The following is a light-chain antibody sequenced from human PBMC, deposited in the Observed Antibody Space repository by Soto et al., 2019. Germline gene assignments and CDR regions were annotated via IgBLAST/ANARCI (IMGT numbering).Light chain of an antibody. CDR2: EGT. V-gene: IGLV2-23*01. Sequence: QSVLTQPASVSGSPGQSITISCTGTNSDVGTHNLVSWYQQHPGKAPKLIIYEGTKRPSGVSNRFSGSKSGNTASLTISGLQAEDEADYYCCSYGGSLYVFGTRTKVTVL. CDR3: CSYGGSLYV. J-gene: IGLJ1*01. CDR1: NSDVGTHNL.